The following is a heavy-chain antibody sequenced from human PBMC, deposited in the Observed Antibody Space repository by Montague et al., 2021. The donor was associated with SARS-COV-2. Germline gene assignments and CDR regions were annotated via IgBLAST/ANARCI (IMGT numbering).Heavy chain of an antibody. J-gene: IGHJ3*02. D-gene: IGHD3-9*01. CDR2: IYYSGST. V-gene: IGHV4-59*01. CDR3: ARAGTHYDDLTGHYKGNNAFHI. CDR1: GGSISYYY. Sequence: SETLSLTCTVSGGSISYYYWNWIRQPPGKGLEWIGFIYYSGSTEYNPSLKSRVTISLDTSKKQLSLKVTSVTAADTAVYYCARAGTHYDDLTGHYKGNNAFHIWGQGTMVAVSP.